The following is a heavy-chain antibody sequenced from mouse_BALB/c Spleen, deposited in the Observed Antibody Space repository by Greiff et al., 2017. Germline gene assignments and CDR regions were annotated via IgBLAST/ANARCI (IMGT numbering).Heavy chain of an antibody. D-gene: IGHD1-1*01. Sequence: QVQLQQSGAELVKPGASVKLSCKASGYTFTSYYMYWVKQRPGQGLEWIGEINPSNGGTNFNEKFKSKATLTVDKSSSTAYMQLSSLTSEDSAVYYCTRRGGSSDWYCEVWGAGTTGTVSS. CDR2: INPSNGGT. J-gene: IGHJ1*01. CDR3: TRRGGSSDWYCEV. CDR1: GYTFTSYY. V-gene: IGHV1S81*02.